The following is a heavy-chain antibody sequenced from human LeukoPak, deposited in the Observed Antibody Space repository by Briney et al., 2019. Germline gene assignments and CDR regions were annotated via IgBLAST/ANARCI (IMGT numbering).Heavy chain of an antibody. V-gene: IGHV4-59*11. CDR1: GGSISTHY. CDR2: VYYIGTT. CDR3: ARVSNEGFDI. J-gene: IGHJ3*02. Sequence: PSETLSLTCTVSGGSISTHYWSWIRQPPGKGLEWIGYVYYIGTTNYNPSLKSRVTISVDTSKNQFSLKLSSVTAADTALYYCARVSNEGFDIWGQGTIVTVSS.